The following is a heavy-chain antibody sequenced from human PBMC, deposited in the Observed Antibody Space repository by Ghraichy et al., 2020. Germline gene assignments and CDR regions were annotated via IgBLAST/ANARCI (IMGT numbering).Heavy chain of an antibody. Sequence: GGSLRLPCAASGFTFRDYWMSWVRRAPGKGLEWVANIKEDGSDKRYEDSVRGRFTISRDNAKNSVYLQLNNLRIEDTAVYYCARKYSPIDYWGQGTLVTVSS. D-gene: IGHD4-11*01. CDR1: GFTFRDYW. V-gene: IGHV3-7*01. CDR3: ARKYSPIDY. CDR2: IKEDGSDK. J-gene: IGHJ4*02.